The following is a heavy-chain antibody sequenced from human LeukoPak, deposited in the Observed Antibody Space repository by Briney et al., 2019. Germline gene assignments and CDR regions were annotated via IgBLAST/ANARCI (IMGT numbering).Heavy chain of an antibody. V-gene: IGHV3-7*03. CDR1: GFTFSNYW. CDR3: ARGGNYDILTGYIFDY. D-gene: IGHD3-9*01. Sequence: GGSLRLSCAASGFTFSNYWMSWVRQAPGKGLEWVANIKHDGRDKHYVDSVKGRFTIARDGAKNSLNLQMNSLRAEDTAVYYCARGGNYDILTGYIFDYWGQGTLVTVSS. J-gene: IGHJ4*02. CDR2: IKHDGRDK.